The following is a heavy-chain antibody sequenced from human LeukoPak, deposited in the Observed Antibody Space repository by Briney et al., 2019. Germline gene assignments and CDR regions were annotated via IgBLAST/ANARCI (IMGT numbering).Heavy chain of an antibody. CDR2: ISAYNGNT. CDR3: ARGRGEGYTYGRYYFDY. CDR1: GYTFTSYG. V-gene: IGHV1-18*01. J-gene: IGHJ4*02. Sequence: ASVKVSCKASGYTFTSYGISWVRQAPGQGLEWMGWISAYNGNTNYAQKLQGRVTMTTDTSTSTAYMELSRLRSDDTAVYYCARGRGEGYTYGRYYFDYWGQGTLVTVSS. D-gene: IGHD5-18*01.